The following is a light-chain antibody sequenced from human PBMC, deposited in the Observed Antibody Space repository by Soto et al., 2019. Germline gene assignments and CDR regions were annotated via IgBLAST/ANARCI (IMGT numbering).Light chain of an antibody. CDR1: SSDVGGYNY. V-gene: IGLV2-8*01. J-gene: IGLJ1*01. CDR3: SSYAGSPLCV. CDR2: EVS. Sequence: QSVLNRLPSASGAALEAVTISCTQTSSDVGGYNYVSWYQQHPGKAPKLIIYEVSKRPSGVPDRFSGSKSGNTASLTVSGLQAEDEADYYCSSYAGSPLCVFGTWTKVTVL.